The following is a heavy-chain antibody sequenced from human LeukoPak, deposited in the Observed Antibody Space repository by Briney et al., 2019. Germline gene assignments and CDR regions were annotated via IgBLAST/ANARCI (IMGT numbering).Heavy chain of an antibody. CDR3: ARGVEPLAVNTLVY. Sequence: HPGGSLRLSFAPSGFTVISNDMTWVRQAPGKGLEWVSVLYSDGNTKYADSVQGRFTISRDNSKNTLYLEMDSLSPDDTAVYYCARGVEPLAVNTLVYWGQGTLVTVSS. CDR1: GFTVISND. V-gene: IGHV3-53*01. J-gene: IGHJ4*02. D-gene: IGHD1-14*01. CDR2: LYSDGNT.